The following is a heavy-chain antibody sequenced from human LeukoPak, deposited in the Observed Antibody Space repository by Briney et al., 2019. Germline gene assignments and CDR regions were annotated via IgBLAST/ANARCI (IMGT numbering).Heavy chain of an antibody. CDR3: ARDYN. CDR1: GFTFSSYT. V-gene: IGHV3-21*01. CDR2: ISSGSSYI. Sequence: PGGSLRLSCAASGFTFSSYTMHWVRQAPGKGLEWVSSISSGSSYIYYADSVKGRFTISRDNAKNSLYLQMNSLRAEDTAVYYCARDYNLGQGTLVTVSS. J-gene: IGHJ4*02.